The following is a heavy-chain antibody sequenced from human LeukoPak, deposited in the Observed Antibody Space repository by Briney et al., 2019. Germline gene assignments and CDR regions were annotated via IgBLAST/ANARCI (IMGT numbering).Heavy chain of an antibody. D-gene: IGHD1-26*01. CDR2: ISSSSRDI. Sequence: GGSLRLSCAASGFTFSSYTMNWVRQAPGKGLEWVAAISSSSRDIFYADSVKGRFSISRDNTQNSLSLQMSSLKAEDTAVYYCVREAAATLFDYWGQGTLVTVSS. CDR1: GFTFSSYT. CDR3: VREAAATLFDY. V-gene: IGHV3-21*01. J-gene: IGHJ4*02.